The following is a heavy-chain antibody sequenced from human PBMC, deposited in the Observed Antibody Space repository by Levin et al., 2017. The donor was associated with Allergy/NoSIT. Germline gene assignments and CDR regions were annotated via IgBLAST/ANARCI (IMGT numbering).Heavy chain of an antibody. CDR3: ARTSRNGGNWYYFDY. V-gene: IGHV2-70*04. CDR2: IDWENDK. J-gene: IGHJ4*02. CDR1: GFSLNTSGMR. Sequence: SGPTLVKPTQTLTLTCTFSGFSLNTSGMRVSWIRQPPGKALEWLAHIDWENDKFYSTSLKTRPSISKDTSKNQVVLTMTNMDPVDTGTYYCARTSRNGGNWYYFDYWGQGTLVTVSS. D-gene: IGHD4-23*01.